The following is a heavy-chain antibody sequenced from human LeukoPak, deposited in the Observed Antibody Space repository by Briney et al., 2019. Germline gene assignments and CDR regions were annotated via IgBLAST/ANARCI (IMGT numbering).Heavy chain of an antibody. CDR1: GFTFSSYG. CDR2: ISYDGSHE. V-gene: IGHV3-30*18. D-gene: IGHD5-18*01. CDR3: AKRDTTMAKGAFDI. J-gene: IGHJ3*02. Sequence: GGSLRLSCAASGFTFSSYGMHWVRLAPGKGLEWVAVISYDGSHEYYADSVKGRFTISRDNSKTTLYLQMSSLRAEDTAVYYCAKRDTTMAKGAFDIWGQGTTVTVSS.